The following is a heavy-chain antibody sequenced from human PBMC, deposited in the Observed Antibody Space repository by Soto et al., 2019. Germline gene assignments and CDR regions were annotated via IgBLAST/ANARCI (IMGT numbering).Heavy chain of an antibody. V-gene: IGHV3-33*01. Sequence: SVRLSCAASGFTFSGYTIHWVRQAPGKGLEWLALIWFDGSNKYYADSVKGRFTISRDNAKNTLYLQMNTLRAEDTAVYYCARDLGYNYGHPFDYWGQGTLVTSPQ. J-gene: IGHJ4*02. CDR2: IWFDGSNK. CDR3: ARDLGYNYGHPFDY. CDR1: GFTFSGYT. D-gene: IGHD5-18*01.